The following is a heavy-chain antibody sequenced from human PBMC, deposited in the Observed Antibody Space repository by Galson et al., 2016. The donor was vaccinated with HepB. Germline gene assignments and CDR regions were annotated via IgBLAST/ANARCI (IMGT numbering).Heavy chain of an antibody. J-gene: IGHJ4*02. CDR1: GFTFSGYS. CDR2: ISSSSYYI. Sequence: SLRLSCAASGFTFSGYSMNWVRQAPGKGLEWVLSISSSSYYIFHGDSVKGRFTTSRDNARNSLYLQMNNLRAEDTAVYYCARSYCVTTTCYRYFEFWGQGTLVTVSS. CDR3: ARSYCVTTTCYRYFEF. D-gene: IGHD2-2*01. V-gene: IGHV3-21*01.